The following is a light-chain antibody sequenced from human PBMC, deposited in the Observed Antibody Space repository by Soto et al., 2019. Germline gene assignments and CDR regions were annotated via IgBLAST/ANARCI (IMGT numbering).Light chain of an antibody. Sequence: EIVMTQSPATLSVSPGERATLSCRASQSVSSNLAWYQQKPGQAPKFLIYGASRRATGVPDRFSGSGSGTDFTLTISRLEPEDFAVYYCQQYINLPWTFGQGTKVDI. J-gene: IGKJ1*01. CDR2: GAS. CDR3: QQYINLPWT. CDR1: QSVSSN. V-gene: IGKV3D-15*02.